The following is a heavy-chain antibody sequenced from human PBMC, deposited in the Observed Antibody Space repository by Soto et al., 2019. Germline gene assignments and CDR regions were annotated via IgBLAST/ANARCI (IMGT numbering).Heavy chain of an antibody. CDR1: GFTFSVYA. D-gene: IGHD1-26*01. V-gene: IGHV3-23*01. CDR3: ASLGVADSAHSYYYYGLVV. CDR2: VTANGGST. Sequence: GGSLRLSCAATGFTFSVYAMTWVRQAPGKGLEWVSAVTANGGSTYSADSVKGRFTISRDNSKNTLFLQMNSLRAEDTAVYYCASLGVADSAHSYYYYGLVVWGPGTTLTVSS. J-gene: IGHJ6*02.